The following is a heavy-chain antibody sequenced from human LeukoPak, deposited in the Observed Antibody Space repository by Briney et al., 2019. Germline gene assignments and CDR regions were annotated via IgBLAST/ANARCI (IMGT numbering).Heavy chain of an antibody. CDR1: GGSISSSSYY. V-gene: IGHV4-61*05. D-gene: IGHD3-22*01. Sequence: SETLSLTCTVSGGSISSSSYYWGWIRQPPGKGLEWIGYIYYSGSTNYNPSLKSRVTISVDTSKNQFSLKLSSVTAADTAVYYCARGSNYDSSGYYTYYYYMDVWGKGTTVTVSS. CDR2: IYYSGST. CDR3: ARGSNYDSSGYYTYYYYMDV. J-gene: IGHJ6*03.